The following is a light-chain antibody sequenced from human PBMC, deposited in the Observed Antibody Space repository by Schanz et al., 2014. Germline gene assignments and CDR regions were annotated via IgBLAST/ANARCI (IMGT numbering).Light chain of an antibody. J-gene: IGLJ2*01. CDR2: LNSDGSH. CDR1: SRYSAYA. V-gene: IGLV4-69*01. CDR3: QTWGTDIFVV. Sequence: QLVLTQSPSASASLGASVKLTCTLSSRYSAYAIAWHQQQPEKGPRYLMRLNSDGSHTRGDGVPDRFSGSSSGAERYLTISSLQSEDEGDYYCQTWGTDIFVVIGGGTKLTVL.